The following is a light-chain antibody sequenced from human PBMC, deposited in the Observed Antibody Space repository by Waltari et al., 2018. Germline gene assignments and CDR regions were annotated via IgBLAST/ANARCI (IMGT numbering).Light chain of an antibody. Sequence: EIKMTKSPSSVSASKGKRVTITCRASQDINIWLAWYQQKPGRAPQVLIFEATRLQSGVPSRFSGSGSGTEFTLTISSLQPEDFATYYCQQANSFPRTFGQGTRLEIK. CDR2: EAT. V-gene: IGKV1D-12*01. CDR1: QDINIW. J-gene: IGKJ5*01. CDR3: QQANSFPRT.